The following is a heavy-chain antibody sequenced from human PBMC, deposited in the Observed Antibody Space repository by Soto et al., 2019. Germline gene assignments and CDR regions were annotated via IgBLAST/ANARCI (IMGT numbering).Heavy chain of an antibody. V-gene: IGHV3-74*03. J-gene: IGHJ4*02. CDR3: ARDGYDYDPRGDYLGY. D-gene: IGHD3-22*01. CDR2: IDSVGIST. CDR1: GFTFRNYW. Sequence: EVQLVESGGGPVQPGGSLRLSCAASGFTFRNYWMHWARQVPGKGLVWVSRIDSVGISTTYADSVKGRFTISRDNAKNTLYLEMNSLRAEDTAIYYCARDGYDYDPRGDYLGYWGQGTLVTVSS.